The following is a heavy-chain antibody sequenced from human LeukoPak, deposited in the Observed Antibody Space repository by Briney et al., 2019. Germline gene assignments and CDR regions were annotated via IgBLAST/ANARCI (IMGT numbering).Heavy chain of an antibody. V-gene: IGHV1-2*02. J-gene: IGHJ3*02. D-gene: IGHD3-22*01. CDR1: GYTFTGYY. CDR2: INPNSGGT. CDR3: AREANDSSGYYPKYDAFDI. Sequence: GASVKVSCKAAGYTFTGYYMHWVRQAPGQGLEWMGWINPNSGGTNYAQKFQGRVTMTRDTSISTAYMELSRLRSDDTAVYYCAREANDSSGYYPKYDAFDIWGQGTMVTVSS.